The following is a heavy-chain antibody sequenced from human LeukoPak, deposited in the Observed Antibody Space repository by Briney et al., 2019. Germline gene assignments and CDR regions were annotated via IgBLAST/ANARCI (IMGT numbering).Heavy chain of an antibody. Sequence: PSETLSLTCALYGGSFSGYYWSWIRQPPGKGLEWIGEINHSGSTNYNPSLKSRVTISVDTSKNQFSLKLSSVTAADTAVYYCARPSGSGYSYGYTYWGQGTLVTVSS. CDR1: GGSFSGYY. V-gene: IGHV4-34*01. J-gene: IGHJ4*02. D-gene: IGHD5-18*01. CDR3: ARPSGSGYSYGYTY. CDR2: INHSGST.